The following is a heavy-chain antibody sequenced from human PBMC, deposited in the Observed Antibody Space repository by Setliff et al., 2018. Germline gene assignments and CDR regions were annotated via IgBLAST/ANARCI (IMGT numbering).Heavy chain of an antibody. CDR1: GGSFGSGTHY. D-gene: IGHD3-9*01. CDR2: IQGTGNT. J-gene: IGHJ4*02. Sequence: PSETLSLTCTVTGGSFGSGTHYWSWIRQPAGKVPEWIGLIQGTGNTNYNPSLQSRATISIDTSKNQISLKITSVTAADTALYSCAGTPARGTTWLSPFDYWGQGIQVT. V-gene: IGHV4-61*02. CDR3: AGTPARGTTWLSPFDY.